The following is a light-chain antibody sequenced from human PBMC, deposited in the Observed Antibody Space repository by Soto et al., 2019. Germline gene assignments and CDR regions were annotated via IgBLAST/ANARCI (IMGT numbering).Light chain of an antibody. Sequence: QSVLTQPPSASGTPGQRVTISCSGSSSNIGSNYVYWYQHLPGTAPKLLIYSNNQRPSGVPDRFSGSQSGTSASLAISGLRSEDEADYYCAAWDDSLSAWVFGGGTKLTVL. V-gene: IGLV1-47*02. J-gene: IGLJ3*02. CDR1: SSNIGSNY. CDR3: AAWDDSLSAWV. CDR2: SNN.